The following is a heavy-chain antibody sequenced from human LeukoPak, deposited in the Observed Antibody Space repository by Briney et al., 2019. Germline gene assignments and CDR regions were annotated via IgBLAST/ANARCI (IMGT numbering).Heavy chain of an antibody. J-gene: IGHJ4*02. Sequence: PGGSLRLSCAASGFTFSSYAMSWVRQPPGKGLEWAPGISGSGGSTYYADSVEGRFTISRDNSQNTLYLQMNSLRAEDTAVYYCAKGPNYYGSGSYYKIGTFDYWGQGTLVTVSS. D-gene: IGHD3-10*01. CDR3: AKGPNYYGSGSYYKIGTFDY. CDR1: GFTFSSYA. V-gene: IGHV3-23*01. CDR2: ISGSGGST.